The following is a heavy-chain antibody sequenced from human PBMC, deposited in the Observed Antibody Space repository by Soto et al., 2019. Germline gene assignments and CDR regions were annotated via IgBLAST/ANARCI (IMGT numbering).Heavy chain of an antibody. Sequence: PGWSLRLSCAACGVTVVSYAMSWVRQTPGKGLEWVSGLSGSGSSTYYADSVKGRFTISRDKSKKTLYLQMNSLRAEDTAVYYCAKGSDFVVVPVAFIHWGQGTLVTVSS. CDR1: GVTVVSYA. CDR3: AKGSDFVVVPVAFIH. V-gene: IGHV3-23*01. D-gene: IGHD2-2*01. J-gene: IGHJ4*02. CDR2: LSGSGSST.